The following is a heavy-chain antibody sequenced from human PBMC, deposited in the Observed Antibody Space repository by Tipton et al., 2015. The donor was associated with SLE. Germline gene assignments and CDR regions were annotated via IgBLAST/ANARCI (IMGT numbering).Heavy chain of an antibody. CDR1: GFTFSSYA. J-gene: IGHJ6*02. CDR3: AKKKPVGATWGDYYYYGMDV. V-gene: IGHV3-30-3*01. Sequence: SLRLSCAASGFTFSSYAMHWVRQAPGKGLEWVAVISYDGSNKYYADSVKGRFTISRDNSKNTLYLQMNSLRAEDTAVYYCAKKKPVGATWGDYYYYGMDVWGQGTTVTVSS. CDR2: ISYDGSNK. D-gene: IGHD1-26*01.